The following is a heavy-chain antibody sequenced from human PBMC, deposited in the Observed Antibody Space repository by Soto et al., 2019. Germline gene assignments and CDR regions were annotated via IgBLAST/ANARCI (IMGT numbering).Heavy chain of an antibody. V-gene: IGHV3-74*01. CDR1: GFTFSSYW. Sequence: EVQLVESGGGLVQPGGSLRLSCAASGFTFSSYWMHWVRQAPGKGLVWVSRINSDGSSTSYADSVKGRFTISRDNAKNTLYLQMNSLRAEDTAVYYCARVSANYDFWSGYPTYWGQGTLVTVSS. CDR3: ARVSANYDFWSGYPTY. CDR2: INSDGSST. D-gene: IGHD3-3*01. J-gene: IGHJ4*02.